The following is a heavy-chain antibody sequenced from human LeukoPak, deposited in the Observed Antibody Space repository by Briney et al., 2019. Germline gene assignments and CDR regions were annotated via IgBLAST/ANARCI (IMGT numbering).Heavy chain of an antibody. CDR3: ARDPGGYYDSSGYWGD. J-gene: IGHJ4*02. Sequence: GGSLRLSCAASGFTFSSYSMNWVRQAPGKGLEWVSSISSSSSYIYYADSVKGRFTISRDNAKNSLYLQMNSLRAEDTAVYYCARDPGGYYDSSGYWGDWGQGTLVTVSS. CDR2: ISSSSSYI. D-gene: IGHD3-22*01. CDR1: GFTFSSYS. V-gene: IGHV3-21*01.